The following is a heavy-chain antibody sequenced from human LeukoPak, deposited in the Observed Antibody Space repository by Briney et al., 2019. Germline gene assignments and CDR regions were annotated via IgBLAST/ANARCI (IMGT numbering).Heavy chain of an antibody. V-gene: IGHV3-74*01. D-gene: IGHD3-10*01. CDR1: GFAFNTYW. Sequence: GGSLRLSCAASGFAFNTYWMHWVRQAPGKGLVWVSRINSDGSSTAYADSVKGRFTFSRDNAKNTLYLQMNSLRAEDTAVYYCARDLRGSGSLDYWGQGTLVTVSS. J-gene: IGHJ4*02. CDR2: INSDGSST. CDR3: ARDLRGSGSLDY.